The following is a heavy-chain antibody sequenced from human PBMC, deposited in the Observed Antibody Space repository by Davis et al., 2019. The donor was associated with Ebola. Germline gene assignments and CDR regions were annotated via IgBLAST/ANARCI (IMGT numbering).Heavy chain of an antibody. CDR3: ARAQFPTTSDH. CDR2: MTSRSGVT. Sequence: GESLKISCAASGFAFYSFAMSWVRQAPGKGLEWVSTMTSRSGVTYYADSVKGRFTISRDNSKNTLYLQMNSLRAEDTAVYYCARAQFPTTSDHWGQGTLVTVSS. D-gene: IGHD1-1*01. CDR1: GFAFYSFA. V-gene: IGHV3-23*01. J-gene: IGHJ4*02.